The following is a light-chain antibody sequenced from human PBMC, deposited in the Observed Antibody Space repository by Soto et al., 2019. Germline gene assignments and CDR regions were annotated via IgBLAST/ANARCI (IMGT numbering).Light chain of an antibody. CDR2: WAS. V-gene: IGKV4-1*01. CDR1: QSVFYSPKNKDY. J-gene: IGKJ1*01. Sequence: DIVMTQSPESLAESLCERATINCTSSQSVFYSPKNKDYLAWFQQKAGQPPKLLIYWASTRASGVPDRFSGSGSGTDFTLTISSLHSEDVAVYYCQQYYSVPWTFGHGTKVDTK. CDR3: QQYYSVPWT.